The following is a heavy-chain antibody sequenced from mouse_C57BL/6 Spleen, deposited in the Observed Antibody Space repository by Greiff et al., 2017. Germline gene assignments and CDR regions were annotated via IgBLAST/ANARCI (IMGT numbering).Heavy chain of an antibody. V-gene: IGHV1-83*01. CDR2: YPGSGNTY. CDR1: YTFTDYYM. Sequence: VQLQQSGPELVKPGASVKMSCKASGYTFTDYYMHWVKQKPGKGLEWIGEIYPGSGNTYYNEKFKGKATLTADTSSSTAYMQLSSLTSEDSAVYFCANLLWLLPVGWGQGTTLTVSS. J-gene: IGHJ2*01. CDR3: NLLWLLPVG. D-gene: IGHD2-3*01.